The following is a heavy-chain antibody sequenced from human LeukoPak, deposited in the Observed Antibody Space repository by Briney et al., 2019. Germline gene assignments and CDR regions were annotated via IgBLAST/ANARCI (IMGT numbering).Heavy chain of an antibody. V-gene: IGHV5-51*01. CDR1: GYSFTTYW. Sequence: GESLKISCKGSGYSFTTYWIGWVRQMPGKGLEWMGIIYPGDSDTRYSPSFQGQVTISADKSISTAYLQWSSLKASDTAIYYCARQGAAGKYYYYYMDVWGKGTTVTVSS. CDR2: IYPGDSDT. CDR3: ARQGAAGKYYYYYMDV. J-gene: IGHJ6*03. D-gene: IGHD6-13*01.